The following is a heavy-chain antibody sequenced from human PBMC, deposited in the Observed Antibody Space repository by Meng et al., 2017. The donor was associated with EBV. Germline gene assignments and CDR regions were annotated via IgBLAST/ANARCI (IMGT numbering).Heavy chain of an antibody. CDR3: ARSSPVRFGELSN. V-gene: IGHV4-39*07. D-gene: IGHD3-10*01. J-gene: IGHJ4*02. Sequence: QLQLQESGPGLLQPSETLSLTCTVSGGSISSSSYYWGWIRQPPGKGLEWIGSIYYSGSTYYNPSLKSRVTISVDTSKNQFSLKLSSVTAADTAVYYCARSSPVRFGELSNWGQGTLVTVSS. CDR2: IYYSGST. CDR1: GGSISSSSYY.